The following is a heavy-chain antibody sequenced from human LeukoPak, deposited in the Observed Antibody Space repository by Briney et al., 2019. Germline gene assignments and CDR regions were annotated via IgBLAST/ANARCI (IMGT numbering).Heavy chain of an antibody. Sequence: ASVKVSCKASGGTFSSYAISWVRQAPGQGLEWMGWINPNSGGTNYAQKFQGRVTMTRDTSISTAYMELSRLRSDDTAVYYCARGSITMVRGVPPDAFDIWGQGTMVTVSS. J-gene: IGHJ3*02. CDR1: GGTFSSYA. CDR2: INPNSGGT. D-gene: IGHD3-10*01. V-gene: IGHV1-2*02. CDR3: ARGSITMVRGVPPDAFDI.